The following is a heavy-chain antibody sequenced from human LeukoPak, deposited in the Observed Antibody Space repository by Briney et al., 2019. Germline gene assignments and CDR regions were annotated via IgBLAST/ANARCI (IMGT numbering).Heavy chain of an antibody. CDR1: GFTFSTYG. CDR2: IRCDGSNK. Sequence: PGGSLRLXCAASGFTFSTYGMHWVRQAPGKGLEWVAFIRCDGSNKYYADSVKGRFTISRDNSKNTVYMQMSSLRAEDTAMYYCAKDQYYYGSGSYPFDYWGQGTLVTVSS. CDR3: AKDQYYYGSGSYPFDY. J-gene: IGHJ4*02. V-gene: IGHV3-30*02. D-gene: IGHD3-10*01.